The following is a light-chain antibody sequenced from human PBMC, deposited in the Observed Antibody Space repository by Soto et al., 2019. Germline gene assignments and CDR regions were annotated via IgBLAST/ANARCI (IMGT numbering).Light chain of an antibody. Sequence: DIQMTQSPSTLSASVGDRVTITCRASQSISSWLAWYQQKTGKAPKLLIYGASSLESGVPSRFSGSGSGTEFALTISSLQPDEFATYYCQQYISYSPWTFGQGTNVEIK. J-gene: IGKJ1*01. CDR2: GAS. CDR3: QQYISYSPWT. V-gene: IGKV1-5*01. CDR1: QSISSW.